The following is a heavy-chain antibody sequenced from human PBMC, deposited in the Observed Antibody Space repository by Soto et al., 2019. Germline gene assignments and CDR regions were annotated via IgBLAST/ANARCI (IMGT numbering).Heavy chain of an antibody. V-gene: IGHV1-18*04. J-gene: IGHJ6*02. Sequence: ASVKVSCKASGYTFTNYGISWVRQAPGQGLEWMGWISVNNGNTNYGQKLQGRVTMTTDTSTSTAYMELRSLRSDDTAVYYCARRVLSSLFYHDDVDVWGQGTPVTVSS. CDR1: GYTFTNYG. CDR2: ISVNNGNT. CDR3: ARRVLSSLFYHDDVDV.